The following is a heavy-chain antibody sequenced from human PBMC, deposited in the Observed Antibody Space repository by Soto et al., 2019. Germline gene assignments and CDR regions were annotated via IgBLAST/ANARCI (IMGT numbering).Heavy chain of an antibody. CDR3: AKVPTGSGSSKFDY. Sequence: GGSLRLSCAASGFTFRTYAMNWVRQAPGKGLEWISAISGSGSFTHYADSVRGRFTISRDNSQNQLYLQMNNLRGDDTAMYYCAKVPTGSGSSKFDYWGQGIQVTVSS. V-gene: IGHV3-23*01. CDR1: GFTFRTYA. J-gene: IGHJ4*02. D-gene: IGHD3-10*01. CDR2: ISGSGSFT.